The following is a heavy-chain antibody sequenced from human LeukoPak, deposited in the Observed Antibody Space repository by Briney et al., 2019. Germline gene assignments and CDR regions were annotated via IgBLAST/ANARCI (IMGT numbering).Heavy chain of an antibody. CDR2: IYPRDSET. V-gene: IGHV5-51*01. CDR3: ARPGSGSYQFFDY. D-gene: IGHD3-10*01. J-gene: IGHJ4*02. Sequence: GESLKISCQGSGYTFSNYWIGWVRQMPGKGLGWMGIIYPRDSETRYSPSFQGQVTMSSDKSTNTAYLQGDILEASDTAMYYCARPGSGSYQFFDYWGEGTQVTVSS. CDR1: GYTFSNYW.